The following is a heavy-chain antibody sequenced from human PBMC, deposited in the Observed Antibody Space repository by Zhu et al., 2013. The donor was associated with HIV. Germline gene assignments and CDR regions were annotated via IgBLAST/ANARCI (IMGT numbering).Heavy chain of an antibody. CDR2: IYYSGST. J-gene: IGHJ4*02. Sequence: QVQLQESGPGLVKPSETLSLTCTVSGGSISSYYWSWIRQPPGKGLEWIGYIYYSGSTNYNPSLKSRVTISVDTSKNQFSLKLSSVTAADTAVYYCARVRAGTISYWGQGTLGHRLL. CDR3: ARVRAGTISY. CDR1: GGSISSYY. D-gene: IGHD6-19*01. V-gene: IGHV4-59*01.